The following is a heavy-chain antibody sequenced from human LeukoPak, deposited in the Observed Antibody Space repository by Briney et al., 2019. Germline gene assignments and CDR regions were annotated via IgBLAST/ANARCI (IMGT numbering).Heavy chain of an antibody. CDR2: INPNSGGT. CDR3: ARDNSLARKAGTTTYNWFNP. CDR1: GYTFTGYY. V-gene: IGHV1-2*02. J-gene: IGHJ5*02. D-gene: IGHD1-7*01. Sequence: ASVKVSCKASGYTFTGYYMRWVRQAPGQGLEWMGWINPNSGGTNYAQKFQGRVTMTRDTSISTAYMELSRLRSDDTAVYYCARDNSLARKAGTTTYNWFNPWGQGTLVTVSS.